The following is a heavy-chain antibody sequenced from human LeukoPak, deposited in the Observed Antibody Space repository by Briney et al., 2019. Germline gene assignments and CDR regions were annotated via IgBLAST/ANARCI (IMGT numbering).Heavy chain of an antibody. D-gene: IGHD3-10*01. CDR3: ARADITMVRGVLDY. V-gene: IGHV1-18*01. J-gene: IGHJ4*02. CDR2: ISAYNGNT. Sequence: RASVKVSCKASGYTFTSYGISWVRQAPGQGLEWMGWISAYNGNTNYAQTLQGRVTMTTDTSTSTAYMELRSLRSDDTAVYYCARADITMVRGVLDYWGQETLVTVSS. CDR1: GYTFTSYG.